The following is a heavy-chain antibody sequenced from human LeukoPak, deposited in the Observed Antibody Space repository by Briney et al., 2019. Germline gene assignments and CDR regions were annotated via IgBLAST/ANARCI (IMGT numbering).Heavy chain of an antibody. CDR3: AKDFRSSGYDFDY. V-gene: IGHV3-11*01. D-gene: IGHD5-12*01. CDR1: GFTFSDYY. CDR2: ISSSGSTI. J-gene: IGHJ4*02. Sequence: PGGSLRLSCAASGFTFSDYYMSWIRQAPGKGLEWVSYISSSGSTIYYADSVKGRFTISRDNAKNSLYLQMNSLRAEDAAVYYCAKDFRSSGYDFDYWGQGTLVTVSS.